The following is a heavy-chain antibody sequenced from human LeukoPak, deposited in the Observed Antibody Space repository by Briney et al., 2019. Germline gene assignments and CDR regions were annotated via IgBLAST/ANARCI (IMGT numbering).Heavy chain of an antibody. CDR3: ARVRRLGYCTSTSCYGPRYFDY. J-gene: IGHJ4*02. CDR1: GGSISSYY. Sequence: SETLSLTCTVSGGSISSYYWSWIRQPPGKGLEWIGHIYYSGSTNYNPSLKSRVIISVDTSKNQFSLKLSPVTAADTAVYYCARVRRLGYCTSTSCYGPRYFDYWGQGTLVTVSS. V-gene: IGHV4-59*12. CDR2: IYYSGST. D-gene: IGHD2-2*01.